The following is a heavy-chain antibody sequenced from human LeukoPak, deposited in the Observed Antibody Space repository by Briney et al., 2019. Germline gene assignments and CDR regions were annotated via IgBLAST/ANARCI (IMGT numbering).Heavy chain of an antibody. CDR1: DGSINSYY. V-gene: IGHV4-59*01. J-gene: IGHJ6*02. CDR2: IYYNGNT. CDR3: ARGRSNYYSMDV. D-gene: IGHD1-26*01. Sequence: SETLSLTCSVSDGSINSYYWNWIRRPPGKGLEWIGYIYYNGNTNYSPSLKSRVTMSVDTSKNLFSLKVSSVTAADTAVYYCARGRSNYYSMDVWGQGTTVTVSS.